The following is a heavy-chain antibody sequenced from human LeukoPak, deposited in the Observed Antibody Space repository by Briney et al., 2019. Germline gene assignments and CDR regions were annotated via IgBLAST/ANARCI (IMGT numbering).Heavy chain of an antibody. Sequence: GESLKISCKGSGYSFTSYWIGWVRQMPGKGLEWMGIIFPGDSDIRYSPSFQGQVTISADKSINTAYLQWSSLKASDSAIYYCARRQGDIAATGDYYYMDVWGKGTTVTVSS. D-gene: IGHD6-13*01. J-gene: IGHJ6*03. CDR3: ARRQGDIAATGDYYYMDV. CDR2: IFPGDSDI. V-gene: IGHV5-51*01. CDR1: GYSFTSYW.